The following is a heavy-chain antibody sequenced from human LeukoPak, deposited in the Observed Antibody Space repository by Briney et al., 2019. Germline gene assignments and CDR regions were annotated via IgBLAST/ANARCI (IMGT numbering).Heavy chain of an antibody. D-gene: IGHD4-17*01. CDR3: ARDSDYLGFDY. CDR2: IYYSGST. CDR1: GGSISSGDYY. J-gene: IGHJ4*02. V-gene: IGHV4-61*08. Sequence: PSQTLSLTCTVSGGSISSGDYYWSWIRQPPGKGLEWIGYIYYSGSTNYNPSLKSRVTISVDTSKNQFSLKLSSVTAADTAVYYCARDSDYLGFDYWGQGTLVTVSS.